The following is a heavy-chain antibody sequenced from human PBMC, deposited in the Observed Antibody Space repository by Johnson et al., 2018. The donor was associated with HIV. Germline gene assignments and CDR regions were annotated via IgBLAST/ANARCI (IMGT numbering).Heavy chain of an antibody. CDR2: INSDGSST. J-gene: IGHJ3*02. Sequence: EVQLVESGGGLVQPGGSLRLSCAVSGFTFSSYWMHWVRQAPGKGLVWVSRINSDGSSTRYADSVKGRFTISRDDSKNTAYLQMNSLKTEDTAVYYCTRQADIWGQGTMVTVSS. V-gene: IGHV3-74*02. CDR3: TRQADI. CDR1: GFTFSSYW.